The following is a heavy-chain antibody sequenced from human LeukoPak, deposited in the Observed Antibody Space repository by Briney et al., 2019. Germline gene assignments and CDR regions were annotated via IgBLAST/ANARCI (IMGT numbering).Heavy chain of an antibody. J-gene: IGHJ4*02. CDR3: AKGSGYDRGRFDY. V-gene: IGHV4-39*01. CDR1: GGSISSSSYY. Sequence: SETLSLTCTVSGGSISSSSYYWGWIRQPPGKGLEWIGTIYYSGSTYYNPSLKSRVTISVDTSKNQFSLKLSSVTAADTAVYYCAKGSGYDRGRFDYWGQGTLVTVSS. CDR2: IYYSGST. D-gene: IGHD3-3*01.